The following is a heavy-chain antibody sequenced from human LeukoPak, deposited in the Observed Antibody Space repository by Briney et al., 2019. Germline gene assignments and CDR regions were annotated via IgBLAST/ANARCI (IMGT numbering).Heavy chain of an antibody. CDR2: IYYSGST. Sequence: PSETLSLTCTVSGGSISSYYWSWIRQPPGKGREGRGYIYYSGSTNHNPSLKSRVNISVDTSKNQFSLKMSSVPAAETAVYYCARDAAAAGTGAFDIWGQGTMVTVSS. CDR1: GGSISSYY. CDR3: ARDAAAAGTGAFDI. D-gene: IGHD6-13*01. V-gene: IGHV4-59*01. J-gene: IGHJ3*02.